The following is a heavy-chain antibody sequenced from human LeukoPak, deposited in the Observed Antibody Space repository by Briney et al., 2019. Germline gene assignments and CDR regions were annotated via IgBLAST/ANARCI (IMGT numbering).Heavy chain of an antibody. V-gene: IGHV4-59*01. CDR2: IYYSGST. D-gene: IGHD3-22*01. J-gene: IGHJ4*02. CDR1: GGSISSYY. CDR3: ARADSSGYYVGY. Sequence: PSETLSLTCTVSGGSISSYYWSWIRQPPGKGLEWIGHIYYSGSTNYNPSLKSRVTISVDTSKNQFSLKLSSVTAADTAVYYCARADSSGYYVGYWGQATLVTVSS.